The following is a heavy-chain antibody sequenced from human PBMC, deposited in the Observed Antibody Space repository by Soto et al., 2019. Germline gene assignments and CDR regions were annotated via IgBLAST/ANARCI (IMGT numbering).Heavy chain of an antibody. CDR3: ARGGLATIRLRWFDP. V-gene: IGHV4-34*01. CDR1: GGSFSGYY. CDR2: INHSGST. Sequence: QVQLQQWGAGLLKPSETLSLTCAVYGGSFSGYYWSWIRQPPGKGLEWIGEINHSGSTNYNPSLTSRVTISVDTSKNQFSLKLSSVTAADTAVYYCARGGLATIRLRWFDPWGQGTLVTVSS. D-gene: IGHD5-12*01. J-gene: IGHJ5*02.